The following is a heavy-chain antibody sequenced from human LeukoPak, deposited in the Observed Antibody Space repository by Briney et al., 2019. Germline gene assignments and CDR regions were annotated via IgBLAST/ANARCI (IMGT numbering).Heavy chain of an antibody. CDR3: ARAPGYDFWSGYYRDYGMDV. V-gene: IGHV1-69*13. CDR2: IIPIFGTA. D-gene: IGHD3-3*01. CDR1: GGTFSSYA. J-gene: IGHJ6*02. Sequence: GASVKVSCKASGGTFSSYAISWVRQAPGQGLEWMGGIIPIFGTANYAQKFQGRVTITADESTSTAYMELSSLRSEDTVVYYCARAPGYDFWSGYYRDYGMDVWGQGTTVTVSS.